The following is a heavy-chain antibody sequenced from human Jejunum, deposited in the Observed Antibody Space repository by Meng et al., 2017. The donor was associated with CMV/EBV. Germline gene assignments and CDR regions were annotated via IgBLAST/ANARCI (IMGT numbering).Heavy chain of an antibody. CDR1: GGPITSSHNW. Sequence: LSRTCAVSGGPITSSHNWWNWVRQPPGKGLEWIGEVHHSGTTNYNPSLESRVTISVDKTKNQFSLKLTSATAADTAVYYCADPPSGYWGQGTLVTVSS. CDR2: VHHSGTT. J-gene: IGHJ4*02. V-gene: IGHV4-4*02. CDR3: ADPPSGY.